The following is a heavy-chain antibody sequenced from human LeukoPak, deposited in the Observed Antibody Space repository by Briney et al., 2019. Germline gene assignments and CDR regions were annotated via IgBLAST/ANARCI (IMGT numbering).Heavy chain of an antibody. CDR1: GFTFSSYV. D-gene: IGHD4-17*01. CDR2: ISYDGSNE. Sequence: PGGSLRLSCAASGFTFSSYVMHWVRQAPGKGLEWVAIISYDGSNEYYADSVKGRFTISRDNAKNSLYLQMNSLRAEDTAVYYCARDLRGPGYYYYMDVWGKGTTVTVSS. CDR3: ARDLRGPGYYYYMDV. J-gene: IGHJ6*03. V-gene: IGHV3-30*04.